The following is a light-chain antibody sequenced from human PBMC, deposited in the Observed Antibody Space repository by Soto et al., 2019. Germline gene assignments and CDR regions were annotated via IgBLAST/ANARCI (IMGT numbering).Light chain of an antibody. CDR1: SSDVGGYNY. CDR2: DVS. Sequence: QSVLTQPASVSGSPGPSITISCTGTSSDVGGYNYVSWYQQHPGKAPKLMIYDVSNRPSGVSNRFSGSKSGNTASLTISGLQAEDEADYYCSSYTSSSTLDVVFGGGTKVTVL. J-gene: IGLJ2*01. V-gene: IGLV2-14*01. CDR3: SSYTSSSTLDVV.